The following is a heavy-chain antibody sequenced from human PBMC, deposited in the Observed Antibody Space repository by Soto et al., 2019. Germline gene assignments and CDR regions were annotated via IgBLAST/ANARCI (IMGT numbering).Heavy chain of an antibody. CDR2: ISAHNGNT. V-gene: IGHV1-18*01. Sequence: QVHLVQSGAEVKKPGASVKFSCKCSGYTFTIYGITWERQGPGQGLEWMGWISAHNGNTNYAQKLQGRVNVTRYTSTSTAYMELRSLSSYDTAVYYCARGRYGDYGGQGALVTVYS. CDR3: ARGRYGDY. J-gene: IGHJ4*02. CDR1: GYTFTIYG. D-gene: IGHD1-1*01.